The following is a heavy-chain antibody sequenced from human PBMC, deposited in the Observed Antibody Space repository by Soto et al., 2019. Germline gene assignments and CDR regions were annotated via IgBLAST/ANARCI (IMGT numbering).Heavy chain of an antibody. CDR3: ARAKNYAATANY. J-gene: IGHJ4*02. CDR1: GYTFTGYC. D-gene: IGHD6-25*01. Sequence: GASVKVSCKASGYTFTGYCMHWVRQAPGQGLEWMGWINPNSGGTNYAQKFQGRVTMTRDTSISTAYMELSRLRSDDTAVYYCARAKNYAATANYWGQGALVTVSS. CDR2: INPNSGGT. V-gene: IGHV1-2*02.